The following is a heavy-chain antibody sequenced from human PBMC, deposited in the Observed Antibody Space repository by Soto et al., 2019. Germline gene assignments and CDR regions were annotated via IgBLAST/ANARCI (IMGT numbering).Heavy chain of an antibody. V-gene: IGHV1-69*13. J-gene: IGHJ6*02. CDR2: IIPIFGTA. Sequence: SVKVSCKASGGTFSSYAISWVRQAPGQGLEWMGGIIPIFGTANYAQKFQGRVTITADESTSTAYMELSSLRSEDTAVYYCARVPTGNDYYYYGMDVWGQGTTVTVSS. CDR3: ARVPTGNDYYYYGMDV. D-gene: IGHD1-1*01. CDR1: GGTFSSYA.